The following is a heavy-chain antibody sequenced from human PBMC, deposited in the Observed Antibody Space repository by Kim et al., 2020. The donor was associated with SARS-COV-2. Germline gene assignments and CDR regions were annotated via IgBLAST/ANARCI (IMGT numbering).Heavy chain of an antibody. CDR2: K. J-gene: IGHJ5*02. V-gene: IGHV3-30*01. Sequence: KNYADSVKGRFTISRDNSKNTLYLQMNSLRAEDTAVYYCARSIITINWFDPWGQGTLVTVSS. CDR3: ARSIITINWFDP. D-gene: IGHD3-10*01.